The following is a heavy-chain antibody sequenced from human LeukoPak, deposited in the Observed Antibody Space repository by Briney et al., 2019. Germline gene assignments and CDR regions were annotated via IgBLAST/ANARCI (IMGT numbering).Heavy chain of an antibody. CDR3: ARDSGGSGSYYNEADY. J-gene: IGHJ4*02. V-gene: IGHV1-46*01. Sequence: ASVKVSCKASGYTFTGYYMHWVRQAPGQGLEWMGIINPSGGSTSYAQKFQGRVTMTRDTSTSTVYMELSSLRSEDTAVYYCARDSGGSGSYYNEADYWGQGTLVTVSS. CDR2: INPSGGST. CDR1: GYTFTGYY. D-gene: IGHD3-10*01.